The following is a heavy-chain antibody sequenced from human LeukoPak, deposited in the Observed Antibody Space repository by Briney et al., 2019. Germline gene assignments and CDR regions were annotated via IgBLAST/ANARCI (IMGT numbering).Heavy chain of an antibody. CDR2: INHSGST. V-gene: IGHV4-34*01. J-gene: IGHJ5*02. Sequence: SETLSLTCAVYGGSFSGYYWRWIRQPPGKGLEWIGEINHSGSTNYNPSLKSRVTISVDTSKNQFSLKLRSVTAADTAVYYCARGSGITMVRGVIINWFDPWGQGTLVTVSS. CDR3: ARGSGITMVRGVIINWFDP. CDR1: GGSFSGYY. D-gene: IGHD3-10*01.